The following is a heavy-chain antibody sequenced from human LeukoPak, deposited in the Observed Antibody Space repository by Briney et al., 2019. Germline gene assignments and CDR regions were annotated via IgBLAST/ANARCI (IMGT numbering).Heavy chain of an antibody. CDR2: ISYDGSNK. CDR1: GCTFSSYG. V-gene: IGHV3-30*18. Sequence: GGSLRLSCAASGCTFSSYGMHWVRQAPGKGLEWVAVISYDGSNKYYADSVKGRFTISRDNSKNTLYLQMNSLRAEDTAVYYCAKVQLRITMVRGAPDYWGQGTLVTVSS. D-gene: IGHD3-10*01. J-gene: IGHJ4*02. CDR3: AKVQLRITMVRGAPDY.